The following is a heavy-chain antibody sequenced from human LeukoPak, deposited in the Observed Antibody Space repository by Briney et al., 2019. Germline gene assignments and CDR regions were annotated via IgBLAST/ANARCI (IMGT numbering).Heavy chain of an antibody. D-gene: IGHD6-13*01. Sequence: GGSLRLSCAASGFTFSSYGIHWVRQAPGKGLEWVASIWYDGSNKYYADSVKGRFTISRDNSKNTLYLQMNSLRAEDTAVYYCARGIAAAGFDYWGQGTLVTVSS. CDR3: ARGIAAAGFDY. CDR2: IWYDGSNK. J-gene: IGHJ4*02. CDR1: GFTFSSYG. V-gene: IGHV3-33*01.